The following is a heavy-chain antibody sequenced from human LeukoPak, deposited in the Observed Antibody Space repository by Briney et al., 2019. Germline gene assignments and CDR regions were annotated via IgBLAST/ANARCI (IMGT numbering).Heavy chain of an antibody. Sequence: ASVKVSCKASGYTFTDKCISWVRQAPGEGLEWMGWISANSGNTKYAQRFQGRGTMTTETSSSTVYMELRSLRSDDTAVYYCARDKNYRFDYWGQGTLVTVPS. V-gene: IGHV1-18*01. CDR1: GYTFTDKC. J-gene: IGHJ4*02. D-gene: IGHD5-24*01. CDR3: ARDKNYRFDY. CDR2: ISANSGNT.